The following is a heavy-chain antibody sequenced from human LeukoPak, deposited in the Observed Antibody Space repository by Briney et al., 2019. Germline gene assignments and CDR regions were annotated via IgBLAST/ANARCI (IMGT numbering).Heavy chain of an antibody. CDR3: ATDSGYDHHGLFDY. J-gene: IGHJ4*02. Sequence: GGSLRLSCAASGFTFSNYAMHWVRQAPGKGREWVAIISYDGSNKHYADSVKGRFTISRDNSKNTLYLQMNSLRAEDTAVYYCATDSGYDHHGLFDYWGQGTLVTVSS. V-gene: IGHV3-30*04. D-gene: IGHD5-12*01. CDR2: ISYDGSNK. CDR1: GFTFSNYA.